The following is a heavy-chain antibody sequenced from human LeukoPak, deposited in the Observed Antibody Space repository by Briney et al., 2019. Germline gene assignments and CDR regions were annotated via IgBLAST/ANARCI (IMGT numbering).Heavy chain of an antibody. J-gene: IGHJ3*02. CDR2: FDPEDGET. D-gene: IGHD3-10*01. Sequence: ASVKVSCKVSGYTLTELSMHWVRQAPRKGLEWMGGFDPEDGETIYAQKFQGRVTMTEDTSTDTAYMELSSLRSEDTAVYYCATTFPSMVRGVIITSDAFDIWGQGTMVTVSS. CDR1: GYTLTELS. V-gene: IGHV1-24*01. CDR3: ATTFPSMVRGVIITSDAFDI.